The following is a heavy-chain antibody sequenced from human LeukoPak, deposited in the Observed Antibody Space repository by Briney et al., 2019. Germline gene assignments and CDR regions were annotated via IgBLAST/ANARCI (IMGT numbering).Heavy chain of an antibody. J-gene: IGHJ4*02. CDR1: GFTLSSYA. CDR2: VDGGGGGT. CDR3: AKQSAGSAAWYSLHYDF. D-gene: IGHD6-13*01. Sequence: GGSLRLSCAASGFTLSSYAMTWVRQAPGRGLEWVSSVDGGGGGTYYADSVKGRFTISRDNSKDTLYLQMNGLRAEDTAVYFCAKQSAGSAAWYSLHYDFWGQGTLVAVSS. V-gene: IGHV3-23*01.